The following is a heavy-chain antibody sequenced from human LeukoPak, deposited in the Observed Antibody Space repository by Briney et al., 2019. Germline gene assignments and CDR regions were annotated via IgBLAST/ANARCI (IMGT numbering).Heavy chain of an antibody. CDR2: IYHSGST. D-gene: IGHD2-21*01. CDR3: ARDLGEAPLLPDAFYI. CDR1: GGSISSGGYY. V-gene: IGHV4-30-2*01. Sequence: SETLSLTCTVSGGSISSGGYYWSWIRQPPGKGLEWIGYIYHSGSTYYNPSLKSRVTISVDRSKNQFSLKLSSVTAADTAVYYWARDLGEAPLLPDAFYIWGQGTNVTVSS. J-gene: IGHJ3*02.